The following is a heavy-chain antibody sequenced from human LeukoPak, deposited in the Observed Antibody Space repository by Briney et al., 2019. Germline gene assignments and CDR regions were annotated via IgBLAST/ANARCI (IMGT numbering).Heavy chain of an antibody. CDR2: INHSGST. D-gene: IGHD6-19*01. Sequence: SETLSLTCAVYGGSFSGYYWSWIRQPPGKGLEWIGEINHSGSTNYNPSLKSRVTISVDTSKNQFSLKLSSATAADTAVYYCARGKRGGGWYRIDYWGQGTLVTVSS. V-gene: IGHV4-34*01. CDR3: ARGKRGGGWYRIDY. CDR1: GGSFSGYY. J-gene: IGHJ4*02.